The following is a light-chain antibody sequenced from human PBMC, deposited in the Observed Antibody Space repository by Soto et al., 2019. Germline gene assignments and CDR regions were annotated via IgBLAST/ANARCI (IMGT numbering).Light chain of an antibody. CDR3: QSYDSSLSGWV. CDR2: GNS. J-gene: IGLJ3*02. V-gene: IGLV1-40*01. CDR1: SSNIGAAYD. Sequence: QSVLTQPPSVSGAPGQRVTISCTGSSSNIGAAYDVPWYQQLPGTAPKLLIYGNSNRPSGVPDRFSGSKSGTSASLAITGLRAEDEADYYCQSYDSSLSGWVFGGGTQLTVL.